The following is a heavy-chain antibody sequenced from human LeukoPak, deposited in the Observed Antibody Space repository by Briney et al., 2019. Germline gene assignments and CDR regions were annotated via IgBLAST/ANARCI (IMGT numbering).Heavy chain of an antibody. CDR2: ISYDGSNE. Sequence: GRSLRLSCAASGFTFSSYAMHWVRQAPGKGLEWVAVISYDGSNEYYADSVKGRFTISRDNSKNTLYLQMNSLRAEDTAVYYCARDLGDYGYYWGQGTLVTVSS. CDR1: GFTFSSYA. CDR3: ARDLGDYGYY. V-gene: IGHV3-30-3*01. J-gene: IGHJ4*02. D-gene: IGHD4-17*01.